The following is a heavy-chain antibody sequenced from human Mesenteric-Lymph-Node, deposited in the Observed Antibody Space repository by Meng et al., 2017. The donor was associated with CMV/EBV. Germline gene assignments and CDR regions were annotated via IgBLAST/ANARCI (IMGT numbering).Heavy chain of an antibody. CDR2: ISDRGTTI. V-gene: IGHV3-11*01. D-gene: IGHD3-10*01. J-gene: IGHJ5*01. CDR1: GFTFSDYY. CDR3: AKGPWFTWFDL. Sequence: GGSLRLSCAASGFTFSDYYMTWIRQAPGKGPEWVSYISDRGTTIYYADSVKGRFTISRDNAKSSLFLQMNSVRGEDTAVYYCAKGPWFTWFDLWGQGTLVTVSS.